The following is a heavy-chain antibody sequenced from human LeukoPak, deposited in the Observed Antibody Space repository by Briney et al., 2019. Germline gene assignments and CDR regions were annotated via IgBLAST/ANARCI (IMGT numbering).Heavy chain of an antibody. J-gene: IGHJ4*02. CDR2: ISDTGATP. D-gene: IGHD2-8*01. CDR1: GFTFSSYA. V-gene: IGHV3-23*01. Sequence: PGGSLRLSCAGSGFTFSSYAMSWVRQGPGKRLEWVSAISDTGATPYDADSVKGRFTISRDNSRSTLYLQMNSLRAEDTALYYCAKDTSIGRYCTNGVCSPFDYWGQGTLVTVSS. CDR3: AKDTSIGRYCTNGVCSPFDY.